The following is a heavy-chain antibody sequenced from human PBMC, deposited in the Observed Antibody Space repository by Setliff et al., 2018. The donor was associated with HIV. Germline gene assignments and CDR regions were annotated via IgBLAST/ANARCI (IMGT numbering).Heavy chain of an antibody. V-gene: IGHV3-49*04. J-gene: IGHJ4*02. Sequence: LRLSCTASGFTFGDYAMSWVRQAPGKGLEWVGFIRSKAYGGTTEYAASVKGRFTISRDDSKRIAYLQMNSLKTEDTAVYYCTRTLLYGSGSSYLSYWGQGALVTVSS. CDR1: GFTFGDYA. CDR2: IRSKAYGGTT. CDR3: TRTLLYGSGSSYLSY. D-gene: IGHD3-10*01.